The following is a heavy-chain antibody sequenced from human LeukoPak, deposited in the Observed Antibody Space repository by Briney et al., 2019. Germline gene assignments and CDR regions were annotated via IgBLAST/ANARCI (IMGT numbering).Heavy chain of an antibody. Sequence: TGGSLRLSCAASGFTVSGNYMSWVRQAPGKGLEWVSVIYSGGSTYYADSVKGRFTVSRDNAKNTLYLQMDSLRVEDTAMYYCGRDSNGIDYLGQGTLVTVSS. CDR2: IYSGGST. J-gene: IGHJ4*02. D-gene: IGHD4-11*01. CDR3: GRDSNGIDY. CDR1: GFTVSGNY. V-gene: IGHV3-53*01.